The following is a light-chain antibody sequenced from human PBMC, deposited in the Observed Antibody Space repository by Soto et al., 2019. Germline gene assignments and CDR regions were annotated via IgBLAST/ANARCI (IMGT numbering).Light chain of an antibody. Sequence: EIVMTQSPATLSVSPGERATLSCRASQSISSDLAWYQQKPGQAPRLLIYGASTRATGSPTRFSGSGAGTEFTLTISSLQSEDSAVYYCQQYNNWPPYTVVQGTKLEI. CDR1: QSISSD. CDR2: GAS. CDR3: QQYNNWPPYT. V-gene: IGKV3-15*01. J-gene: IGKJ2*01.